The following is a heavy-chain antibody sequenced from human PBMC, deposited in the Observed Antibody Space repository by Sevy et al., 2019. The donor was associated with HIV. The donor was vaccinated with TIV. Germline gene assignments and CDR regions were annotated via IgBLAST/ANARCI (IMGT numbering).Heavy chain of an antibody. CDR3: ATDLPHLQPLELSRGSDF. CDR2: ISHDEIHK. CDR1: GFTFSNYA. V-gene: IGHV3-30*04. D-gene: IGHD1-7*01. Sequence: GGSLRLSCTAYGFTFSNYAVHWVRQAPGKGLEWVAIISHDEIHKEFADSVRGRLSISRDTSKNTICLQMNSLRPEDTAVYHCATDLPHLQPLELSRGSDFSGQGTLVPVSS. J-gene: IGHJ4*02.